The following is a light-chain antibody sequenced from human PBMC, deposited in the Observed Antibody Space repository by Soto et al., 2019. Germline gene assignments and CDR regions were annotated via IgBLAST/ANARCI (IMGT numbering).Light chain of an antibody. Sequence: DIVMTQSPLSLPVTPGEPASISCRSSQSLLHSNGYNYLDWYLQKPGQSPQLLIYLGSNRASGXPXRSXGSGSGTNLTLKISRVEAYDVGVYYCMQALQTPIFTFGPGTKVDIK. J-gene: IGKJ3*01. CDR1: QSLLHSNGYNY. V-gene: IGKV2-28*01. CDR3: MQALQTPIFT. CDR2: LGS.